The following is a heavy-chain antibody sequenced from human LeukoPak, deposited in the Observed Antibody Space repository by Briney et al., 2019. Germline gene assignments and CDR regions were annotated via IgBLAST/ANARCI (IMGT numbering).Heavy chain of an antibody. Sequence: GESLKISCQGSGYTFSNYWIGWVRQMPGKGLEWMGIIYPSDSDSRSSPSFRGQVTISADKSIRTAYLQWSSLKASDTAMYYCARRFSAAAGFDIWGQGTMVTVSS. CDR3: ARRFSAAAGFDI. CDR2: IYPSDSDS. CDR1: GYTFSNYW. V-gene: IGHV5-51*01. J-gene: IGHJ3*02. D-gene: IGHD6-13*01.